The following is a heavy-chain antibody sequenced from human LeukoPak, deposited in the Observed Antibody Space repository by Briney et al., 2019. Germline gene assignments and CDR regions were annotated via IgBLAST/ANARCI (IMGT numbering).Heavy chain of an antibody. CDR2: TYYRSKWYD. CDR3: ARDLGTSGWYTFDF. CDR1: GDSVSSKNGA. Sequence: SQILSLTCAISGDSVSSKNGAWNWIRQSPSRGLGWLGRTYYRSKWYDEYADSVKGRVTISPDTSKNQFSLHVYSVTPEDTAVYYCARDLGTSGWYTFDFWGQGTLVTVSS. V-gene: IGHV6-1*01. J-gene: IGHJ5*01. D-gene: IGHD6-19*01.